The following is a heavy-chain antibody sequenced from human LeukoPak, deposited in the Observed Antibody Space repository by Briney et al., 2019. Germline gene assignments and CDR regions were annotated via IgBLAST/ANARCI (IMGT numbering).Heavy chain of an antibody. CDR2: INGDNGNT. D-gene: IGHD5-24*01. CDR1: GYTFTSYY. Sequence: ASVKVSCKASGYTFTSYYMHWVRQAPGQGLEWMGWINGDNGNTKYSEEFQGRVNITRDTSARAAYMELSSLRSEDMAVYYCARDGGYNDFDYWGQGTLVTVSS. J-gene: IGHJ4*02. CDR3: ARDGGYNDFDY. V-gene: IGHV1-3*03.